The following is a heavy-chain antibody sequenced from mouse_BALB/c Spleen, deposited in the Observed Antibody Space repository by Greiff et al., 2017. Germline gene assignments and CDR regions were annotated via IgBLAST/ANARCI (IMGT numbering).Heavy chain of an antibody. CDR1: GYTFTSYW. V-gene: IGHV1-5*01. J-gene: IGHJ2*01. Sequence: VQLQQSGAELAKPGASVKMSCKASGYTFTSYWIHWVKQRPGQGLEWIGAIYPGNSDTSYNQKFKGKAKLTAVTSTSTAYMELSSLTNEDSAVYYCTRIGDYDYFDYWGQGTTLTVSS. D-gene: IGHD2-4*01. CDR3: TRIGDYDYFDY. CDR2: IYPGNSDT.